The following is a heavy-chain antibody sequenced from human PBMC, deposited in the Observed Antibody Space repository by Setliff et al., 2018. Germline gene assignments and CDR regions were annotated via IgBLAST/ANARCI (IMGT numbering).Heavy chain of an antibody. CDR1: EFTFSSYS. J-gene: IGHJ4*02. V-gene: IGHV3-48*01. Sequence: LRLSCAASEFTFSSYSMNWVRQAPGKGLEWVSYISSSSSTIYYADSVKGRFTISRDNAKNSLYLQMNSLRAEDTAVYYCARESGYGSGSYSGYWGQGTLVTVSS. D-gene: IGHD3-10*01. CDR2: ISSSSSTI. CDR3: ARESGYGSGSYSGY.